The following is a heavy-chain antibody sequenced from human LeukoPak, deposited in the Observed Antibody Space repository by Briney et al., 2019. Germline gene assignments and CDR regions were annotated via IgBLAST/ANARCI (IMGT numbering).Heavy chain of an antibody. V-gene: IGHV4-34*01. CDR1: GGSFSGFY. D-gene: IGHD1-1*01. CDR2: INHSGST. J-gene: IGHJ4*02. CDR3: ARGTGTMIY. Sequence: SETLSLTCAVYGGSFSGFYWSWIRQPPGRGLEWIGEINHSGSTNYNPSLKSRVTISVDMSKNQFSLKLGSVTAADTAVYYCARGTGTMIYWGQGTLVTVSS.